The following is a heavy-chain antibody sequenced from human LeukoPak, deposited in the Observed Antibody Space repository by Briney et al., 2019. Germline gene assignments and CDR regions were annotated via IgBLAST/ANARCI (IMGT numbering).Heavy chain of an antibody. CDR3: TAGRSDYFDF. D-gene: IGHD6-25*01. Sequence: SGSLSLTCTVSGGSISSSSYYWGWIRQPPGKGLEWIGSICYIGSTYYNPSLKSRVTISVDTSKNQFSLKLSSVTAADTAVYYCTAGRSDYFDFWGQGTLVT. J-gene: IGHJ4*02. CDR1: GGSISSSSYY. CDR2: ICYIGST. V-gene: IGHV4-39*01.